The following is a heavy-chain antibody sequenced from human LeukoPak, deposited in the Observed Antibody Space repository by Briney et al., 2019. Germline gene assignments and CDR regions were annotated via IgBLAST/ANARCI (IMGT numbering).Heavy chain of an antibody. Sequence: SETLSLTCTVSGDSISSSSTYYWGWIRQPPGRGLEWIGCLYYTGSTYYNPSLKSRGTISGDTSKNQFSLKLNSVTAADTAVYYCARVKKVDTSIDYWGQGTLVTVSS. CDR1: GDSISSSSTYY. CDR3: ARVKKVDTSIDY. V-gene: IGHV4-39*01. CDR2: LYYTGST. J-gene: IGHJ4*02. D-gene: IGHD5-18*01.